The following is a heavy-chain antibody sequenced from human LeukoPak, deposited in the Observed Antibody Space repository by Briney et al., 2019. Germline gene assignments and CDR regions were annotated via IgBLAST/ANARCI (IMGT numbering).Heavy chain of an antibody. D-gene: IGHD1-26*01. CDR2: INPSGGST. V-gene: IGHV1-46*01. J-gene: IGHJ4*02. CDR1: GYTFTSYY. Sequence: ASVKVSCKASGYTFTSYYMHWVRQAPGQGLEWMGMINPSGGSTSYAQKFQGRVTMTRDTSTSTVYMELSSLRSEDTAVYYCARENVGAHIDYWGQGTLVTVSS. CDR3: ARENVGAHIDY.